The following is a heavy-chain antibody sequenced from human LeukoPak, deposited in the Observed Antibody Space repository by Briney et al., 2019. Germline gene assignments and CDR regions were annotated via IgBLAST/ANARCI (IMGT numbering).Heavy chain of an antibody. CDR2: ISYDGSNK. V-gene: IGHV3-30*18. Sequence: PGGSLRLSCAASGFTFSSYGMHWVRQAPGKGLEWVAVISYDGSNKYYADSVKGRFTISRDNSKNTLYLQMNSLRAEDTAVYYCAKDLRREEDYYEHSHDYWGQGTLVTVSS. D-gene: IGHD3-22*01. CDR3: AKDLRREEDYYEHSHDY. J-gene: IGHJ4*02. CDR1: GFTFSSYG.